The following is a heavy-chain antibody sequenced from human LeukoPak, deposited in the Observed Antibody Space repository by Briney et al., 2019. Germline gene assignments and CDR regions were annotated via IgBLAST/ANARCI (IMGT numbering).Heavy chain of an antibody. D-gene: IGHD3-22*01. V-gene: IGHV4-39*07. CDR1: GGSISSGSYY. J-gene: IGHJ6*03. CDR2: IYYSGST. CDR3: ARGDSSGGYYYMDV. Sequence: SETLSLTCTVSGGSISSGSYYWGWIRQPPGKGLEWIGSIYYSGSTYYNPSLKSRVTISVDTSKNQFSLKLSSVTAADTAVYYCARGDSSGGYYYMDVWRKGTTVTISS.